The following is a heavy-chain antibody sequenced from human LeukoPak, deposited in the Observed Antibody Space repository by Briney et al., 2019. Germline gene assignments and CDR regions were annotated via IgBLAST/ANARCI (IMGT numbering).Heavy chain of an antibody. D-gene: IGHD5-18*01. CDR1: GFTFSSYA. CDR2: ISGSGGST. V-gene: IGHV3-23*01. Sequence: GGSLRLSCAASGFTFSSYAMSWVRQAPGKGLEWVSAISGSGGSTYYADSVKGRFTISRDNSKNTLYLQMNSLRAEDTAVYYCTRGGGYSYGSFDYWGQGTLVTVSS. CDR3: TRGGGYSYGSFDY. J-gene: IGHJ4*02.